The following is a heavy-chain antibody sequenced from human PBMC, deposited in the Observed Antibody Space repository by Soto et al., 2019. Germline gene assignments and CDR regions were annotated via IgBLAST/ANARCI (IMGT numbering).Heavy chain of an antibody. CDR3: ARSGGGSYFHY. J-gene: IGHJ4*02. D-gene: IGHD1-26*01. CDR1: GFTFSSYG. CDR2: IWYDGSNK. V-gene: IGHV3-33*01. Sequence: QVQLVESGGGVVRPGRSLRLSCAASGFTFSSYGMHWVRQAPGKGLEWVAVIWYDGSNKYYADSVKGRFTISRDNSKNTLYLQMNSLRAEDTAVYYCARSGGGSYFHYWGQGTLVTVSS.